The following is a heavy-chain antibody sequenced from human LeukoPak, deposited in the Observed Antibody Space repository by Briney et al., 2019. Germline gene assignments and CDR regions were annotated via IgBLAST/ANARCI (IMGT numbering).Heavy chain of an antibody. J-gene: IGHJ4*02. D-gene: IGHD1-1*01. CDR2: INPNSGGT. Sequence: ASVNVSCKASGYTFTGYYMHWVRQAPGQGLAWMGWINPNSGGTNYAQKFQGRVTMTRDTSISTAYMELSRLRSDDTAVYYCARGRSTTGTFFIYWGQGTLVTVSS. CDR1: GYTFTGYY. V-gene: IGHV1-2*02. CDR3: ARGRSTTGTFFIY.